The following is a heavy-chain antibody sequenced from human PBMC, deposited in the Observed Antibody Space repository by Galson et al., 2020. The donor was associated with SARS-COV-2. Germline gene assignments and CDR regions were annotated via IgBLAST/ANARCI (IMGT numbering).Heavy chain of an antibody. D-gene: IGHD3-16*01. CDR3: AKDWGTKGGNSADY. CDR2: VRYDGVNK. CDR1: GFTFSSYG. V-gene: IGHV3-30*02. Sequence: QLGESLKISCAASGFTFSSYGMHWVRQAPGKGLEGVAFVRYDGVNKYYADSVKGRFTVSRDNSRNTLYRQRNSLRAEDTAVYYCAKDWGTKGGNSADYWGQGTLVTVSS. J-gene: IGHJ4*02.